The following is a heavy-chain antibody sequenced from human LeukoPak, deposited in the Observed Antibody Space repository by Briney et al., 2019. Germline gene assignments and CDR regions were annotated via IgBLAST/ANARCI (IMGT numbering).Heavy chain of an antibody. CDR1: GGSISSYY. D-gene: IGHD6-19*01. CDR3: ARAASSGWYAGLDYYYYYMDV. J-gene: IGHJ6*03. Sequence: SETLSLTCSVSGGSISSYYWSWIRQPPGRGLEWIGYIYYSGSTNYNPSLKSRVTMSVDTSKNQFSLKLSSVTAADTAVYYCARAASSGWYAGLDYYYYYMDVWGKGTTVTVSS. V-gene: IGHV4-59*01. CDR2: IYYSGST.